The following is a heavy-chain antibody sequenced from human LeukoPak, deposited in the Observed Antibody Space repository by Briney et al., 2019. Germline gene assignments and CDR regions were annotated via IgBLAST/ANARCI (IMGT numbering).Heavy chain of an antibody. CDR1: GYTFTSYY. Sequence: ASVKVSCTASGYTFTSYYMHWVRQAPGQGLEWMGIINPSGGSTSYAQKFQGGVTMTRDMSTSTVYMELSSLRSEDTAVYYCARESGYSGYDYNSFDYWGQGTLVTVSS. D-gene: IGHD5-12*01. CDR2: INPSGGST. CDR3: ARESGYSGYDYNSFDY. J-gene: IGHJ4*02. V-gene: IGHV1-46*01.